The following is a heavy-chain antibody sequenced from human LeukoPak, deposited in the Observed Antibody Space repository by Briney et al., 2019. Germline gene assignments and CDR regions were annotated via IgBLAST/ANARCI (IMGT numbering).Heavy chain of an antibody. CDR3: ARVGRSGWTVDY. J-gene: IGHJ4*02. D-gene: IGHD6-19*01. Sequence: GGSLRLSCAASEFTVSSNYMTWVRQAPGKGLEGVSYISSSSSNIYHADSVKGRFTISRDNAKNSLHLQMNSLRAEETAVYYCARVGRSGWTVDYWGQGTLVTVSS. CDR1: EFTVSSNY. CDR2: ISSSSSNI. V-gene: IGHV3-48*04.